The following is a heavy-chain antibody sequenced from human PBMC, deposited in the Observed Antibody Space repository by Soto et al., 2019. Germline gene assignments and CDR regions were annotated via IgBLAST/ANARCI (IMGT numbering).Heavy chain of an antibody. Sequence: QVQLVQSGAVVKKPVASVTVSCKASGYTFINYYMHWVRQAPGQGLEWMGIINPNGGSTTYAQRFQGRVPLTRDTSTNTVNMELSSLRSEDTAVYYCAREKWLVRSNAPFDIWGQGTMVTVSS. D-gene: IGHD6-19*01. CDR2: INPNGGST. CDR3: AREKWLVRSNAPFDI. V-gene: IGHV1-46*01. CDR1: GYTFINYY. J-gene: IGHJ3*02.